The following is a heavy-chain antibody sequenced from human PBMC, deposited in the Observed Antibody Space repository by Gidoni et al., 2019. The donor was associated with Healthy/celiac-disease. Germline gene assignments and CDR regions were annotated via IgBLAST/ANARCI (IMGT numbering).Heavy chain of an antibody. Sequence: EVQLVESGGGLVQPGRSLRLSCTASGFTFGDYAISWFRQAPGKGLEWVGFIRSKAYGGTTEYAASVKGRFTISRDDSKSIAYLQMNSLKTEDTAVYYCTLPDYGDTLGASYYGMDVWGQGTTVTVSS. CDR3: TLPDYGDTLGASYYGMDV. D-gene: IGHD4-17*01. V-gene: IGHV3-49*03. CDR2: IRSKAYGGTT. CDR1: GFTFGDYA. J-gene: IGHJ6*02.